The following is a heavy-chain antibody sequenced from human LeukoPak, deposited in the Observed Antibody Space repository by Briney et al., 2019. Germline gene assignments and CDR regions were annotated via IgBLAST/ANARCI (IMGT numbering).Heavy chain of an antibody. D-gene: IGHD1-26*01. J-gene: IGHJ4*02. Sequence: GGSLRLSCAASGFTFSSYGMSWVRQAPGKGLEWVSAISGSGGSTYYADSVKGRFTISRDNSKNTLYLQMKSLRAEDTAVYYCARVGSDYGTSFDYWGQGTLVTVSS. CDR1: GFTFSSYG. CDR2: ISGSGGST. V-gene: IGHV3-23*01. CDR3: ARVGSDYGTSFDY.